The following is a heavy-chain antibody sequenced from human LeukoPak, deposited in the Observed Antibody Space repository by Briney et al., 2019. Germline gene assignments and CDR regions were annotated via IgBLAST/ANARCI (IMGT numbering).Heavy chain of an antibody. CDR2: ISNDGSRK. CDR3: ARDRAWNYFDY. D-gene: IGHD3-3*01. CDR1: GFTFSRHG. Sequence: GRSLRLSCAPSGFTFSRHGMHWVRQAPGKGLEWVAFISNDGSRKYYAHSVEGRFIISRDNSKNTLYLQMDSLRAEDTAVYYCARDRAWNYFDYWGQGTLVTVSS. V-gene: IGHV3-30*03. J-gene: IGHJ4*02.